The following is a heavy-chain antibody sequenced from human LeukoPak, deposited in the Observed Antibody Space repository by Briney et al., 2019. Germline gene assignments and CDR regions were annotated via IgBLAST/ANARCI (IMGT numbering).Heavy chain of an antibody. Sequence: GGSLRLSCAASGFTFSIYWMHWVRQAPGKGLVWVSRINCDGSSTSYADSVKRRFTISRDNAKDTLYLKMNSLRAEDTAVYYGARDEDWSGYYGAFDIWGQGTMVTVSS. CDR1: GFTFSIYW. D-gene: IGHD3-3*01. J-gene: IGHJ3*02. V-gene: IGHV3-74*01. CDR3: ARDEDWSGYYGAFDI. CDR2: INCDGSST.